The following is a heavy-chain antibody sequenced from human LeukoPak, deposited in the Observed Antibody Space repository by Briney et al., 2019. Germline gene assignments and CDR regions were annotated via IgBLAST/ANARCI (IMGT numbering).Heavy chain of an antibody. J-gene: IGHJ4*02. CDR2: ISGSGGST. CDR3: AKDLGTVTGGRYYFDY. CDR1: GFTFSSYA. V-gene: IGHV3-23*01. Sequence: GGSLRLSCAASGFTFSSYAMSWVRQAPGKGLEWVSAISGSGGSTYYADSAKGRFTISRDNSKNTLYLQMNSLRAEDTAVYYCAKDLGTVTGGRYYFDYWGQGTLVTVSS. D-gene: IGHD4-4*01.